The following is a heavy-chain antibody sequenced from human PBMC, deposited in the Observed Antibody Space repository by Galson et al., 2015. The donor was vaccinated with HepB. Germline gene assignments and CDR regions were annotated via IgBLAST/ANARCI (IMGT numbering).Heavy chain of an antibody. Sequence: SLRLSCAASGFSFTRYAMTWVRQAPGKGLEWVSSVTSSGGHSYYTDSVKGRFTVSRANSKNTLLLQLNSLRAEDTAKYFCAKDGIMVANNPYHFHYWGQGTLVTVSS. CDR1: GFSFTRYA. CDR3: AKDGIMVANNPYHFHY. J-gene: IGHJ4*02. V-gene: IGHV3-23*01. D-gene: IGHD2-15*01. CDR2: VTSSGGHS.